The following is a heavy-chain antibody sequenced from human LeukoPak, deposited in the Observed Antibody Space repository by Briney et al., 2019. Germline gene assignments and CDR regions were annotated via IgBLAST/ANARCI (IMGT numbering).Heavy chain of an antibody. CDR3: ARGSTGTTDLNFDY. Sequence: GGSLRLSCTASRFTFSNFNMHWVRQAPGKGLEWVSSISSSSGFIYYADSVKGRYTISRDNAKNSLFLQMTSLRAEDTAVYYCARGSTGTTDLNFDYWGQGTLVTVSS. D-gene: IGHD1-1*01. CDR2: ISSSSGFI. J-gene: IGHJ4*02. V-gene: IGHV3-21*01. CDR1: RFTFSNFN.